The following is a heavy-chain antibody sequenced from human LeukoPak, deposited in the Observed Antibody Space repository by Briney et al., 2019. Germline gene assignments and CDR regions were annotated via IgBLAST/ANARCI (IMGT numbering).Heavy chain of an antibody. V-gene: IGHV4-34*01. D-gene: IGHD3-9*01. CDR3: ARVPPPDILTGSASGTVDY. Sequence: PPETLSLTCTVSGGSISSYYWSWIRQPPGKGLEWIGEISHSGSTNYNPSLKSRVTISVDTSKNQFSLKLSSVTVADTAVYYCARVPPPDILTGSASGTVDYWGQGTLVTVSS. CDR2: ISHSGST. CDR1: GGSISSYY. J-gene: IGHJ4*02.